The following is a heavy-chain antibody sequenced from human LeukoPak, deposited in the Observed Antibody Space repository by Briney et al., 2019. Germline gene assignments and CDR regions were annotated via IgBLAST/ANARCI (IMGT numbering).Heavy chain of an antibody. V-gene: IGHV1-2*02. CDR3: ARNPYYGSGSPPGGRY. J-gene: IGHJ4*02. Sequence: ASVKVSCKASGYTFTGQYIHWVRQAPGQGLEWMGWINPNNGGTKYAQKLQGRVTLTSDTSINTADMELSRLRSDDTAVYYCARNPYYGSGSPPGGRYWGQGTLVTVSS. D-gene: IGHD3-10*01. CDR1: GYTFTGQY. CDR2: INPNNGGT.